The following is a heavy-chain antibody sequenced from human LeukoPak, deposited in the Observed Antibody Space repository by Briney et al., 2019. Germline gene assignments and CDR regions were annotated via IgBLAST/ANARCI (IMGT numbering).Heavy chain of an antibody. J-gene: IGHJ4*02. Sequence: PGRSLRLSCAASGFTFSSYGMHWVRQAPGKGLEWVAVIWYDGSNKYYADSVKGRFTISRDNSKNTLYLQMNSLRAEDTAVYYCAGGLWFGENYFDYWGQGTLVTVSS. V-gene: IGHV3-33*01. CDR1: GFTFSSYG. CDR3: AGGLWFGENYFDY. D-gene: IGHD3-10*01. CDR2: IWYDGSNK.